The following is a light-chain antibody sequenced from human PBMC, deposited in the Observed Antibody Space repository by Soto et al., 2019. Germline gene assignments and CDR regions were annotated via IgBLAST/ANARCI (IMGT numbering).Light chain of an antibody. CDR3: QQSYSRPRA. Sequence: DIQMTQSPSSLSASVGDRVTITCRASQSISTYLNWYQQKPGKAPNLLIYTASSLESGVPSRFSGSGSGTDFTLTISSLQPEDFATYFCQQSYSRPRAFSQGTKVEV. CDR2: TAS. CDR1: QSISTY. J-gene: IGKJ1*01. V-gene: IGKV1-39*01.